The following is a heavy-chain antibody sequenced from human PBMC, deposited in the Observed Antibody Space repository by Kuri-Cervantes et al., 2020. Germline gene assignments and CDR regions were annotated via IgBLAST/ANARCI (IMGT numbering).Heavy chain of an antibody. Sequence: SLKISWAASGYIFSTHWIHWVRQAPGKVLVWVSDINSDGSYTMYADSVKGRFTISRTNAKNTLYLQMNSLRVEDTAVYYCASCSCGSFARLDYWGKGTLVTVSS. CDR3: ASCSCGSFARLDY. J-gene: IGHJ4*02. D-gene: IGHD2-15*01. CDR1: GYIFSTHW. V-gene: IGHV3-74*03. CDR2: INSDGSYT.